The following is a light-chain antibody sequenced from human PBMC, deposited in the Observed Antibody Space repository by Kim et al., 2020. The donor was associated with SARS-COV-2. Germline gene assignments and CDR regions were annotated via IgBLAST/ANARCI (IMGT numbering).Light chain of an antibody. J-gene: IGKJ2*01. CDR3: QQYGDSPYT. V-gene: IGKV3-20*01. CDR1: QSVSNSY. Sequence: LSPGESATLSCRASQSVSNSYVAWYNQRPGQAPRLLIYGASNRATGIPDRFSGGGSGTDFTLTISRLEPEDFAVYHCQQYGDSPYTFGQGTKLEI. CDR2: GAS.